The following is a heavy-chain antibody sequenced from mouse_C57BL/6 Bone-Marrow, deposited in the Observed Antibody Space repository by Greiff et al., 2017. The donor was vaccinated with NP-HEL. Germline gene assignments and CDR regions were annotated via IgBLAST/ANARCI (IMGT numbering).Heavy chain of an antibody. CDR3: ARDGGNYEVFAY. J-gene: IGHJ3*01. CDR1: GYTFTSYW. CDR2: IDPSDSYT. D-gene: IGHD2-1*01. Sequence: QVQLQQPGAELVKPGASVKLSCKASGYTFTSYWMQWVKQRPGQGLEWIGEIDPSDSYTNYNQKFKGKATLTVDTSSSTAYMQLSSLTSEDSAVYYCARDGGNYEVFAYWGQGTLVTVSA. V-gene: IGHV1-50*01.